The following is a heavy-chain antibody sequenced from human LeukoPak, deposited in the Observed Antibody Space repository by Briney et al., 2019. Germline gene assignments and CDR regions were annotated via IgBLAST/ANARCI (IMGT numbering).Heavy chain of an antibody. J-gene: IGHJ5*02. V-gene: IGHV3-21*01. D-gene: IGHD6-13*01. Sequence: GGSLRLSCAASGFTFSSYGMHWVRQAPGKGLEWVSSISSSSSYIYYADSVKGRFTISRDNAKNSLYLQMNSLRAEDTAVYYCARDPFRSSPGWFDPWGQGTLVTVSS. CDR3: ARDPFRSSPGWFDP. CDR2: ISSSSSYI. CDR1: GFTFSSYG.